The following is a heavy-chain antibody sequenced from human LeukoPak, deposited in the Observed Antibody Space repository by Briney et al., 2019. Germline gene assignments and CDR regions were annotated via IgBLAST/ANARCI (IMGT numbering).Heavy chain of an antibody. CDR2: INPSSGST. J-gene: IGHJ4*02. Sequence: ASVKVSCKASGYIITSYYMHWVRQAPGQGLEWMGIINPSSGSTIYAHKFQGRVTMTRDMSTSTVYMELSSLRSEDTAVYYCARVGSWESNISNYLDYWGQGTLVTVSS. D-gene: IGHD3-10*01. CDR3: ARVGSWESNISNYLDY. CDR1: GYIITSYY. V-gene: IGHV1-46*01.